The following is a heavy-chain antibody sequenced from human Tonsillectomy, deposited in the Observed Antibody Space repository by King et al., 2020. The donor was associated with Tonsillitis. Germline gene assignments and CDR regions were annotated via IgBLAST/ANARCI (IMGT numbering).Heavy chain of an antibody. CDR1: GFTFSSYS. CDR2: ISRSSSYI. J-gene: IGHJ3*01. D-gene: IGHD2-2*01. V-gene: IGHV3-21*01. CDR3: ARECSSTSCSSSLGAFDG. Sequence: EVQLVESGGGLVKPGGSLRLSCATSGFTFSSYSMNWVRQAPGKGLEWVSSISRSSSYIYYADSVKGRFTISRDNAKNSLYLQMNSLRAEDTAVYYCARECSSTSCSSSLGAFDGWGQGTVVTVSS.